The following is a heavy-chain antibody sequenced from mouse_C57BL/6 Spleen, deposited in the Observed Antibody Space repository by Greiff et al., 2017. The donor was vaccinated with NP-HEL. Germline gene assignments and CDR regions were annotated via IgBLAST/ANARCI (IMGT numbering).Heavy chain of an antibody. D-gene: IGHD4-1*01. Sequence: QVQLQQSGAELVRPGASVKLSCKASGYTFTDYYINWVKQRPGQGLEWIARIYPGSGNTYYNEKFKGKATLTAEKSSSTADMQLSSLTSEDSAVYFCARDWDGPWFAYWGQGTLVTVSA. J-gene: IGHJ3*01. CDR2: IYPGSGNT. CDR1: GYTFTDYY. V-gene: IGHV1-76*01. CDR3: ARDWDGPWFAY.